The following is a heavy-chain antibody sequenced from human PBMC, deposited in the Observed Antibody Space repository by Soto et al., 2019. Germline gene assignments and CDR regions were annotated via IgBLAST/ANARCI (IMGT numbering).Heavy chain of an antibody. D-gene: IGHD6-13*01. CDR3: VKPYSSSHNWFDP. Sequence: QPGGSLRLSCSASGFTFSSYAMHWVRQAPGKGLEYVSAISSNGGSTYYADSVKGRFTISRDNSKNTLYLQMSSLRAEDTAVYYCVKPYSSSHNWFDPWGQGTLVTVSS. CDR1: GFTFSSYA. CDR2: ISSNGGST. V-gene: IGHV3-64D*06. J-gene: IGHJ5*02.